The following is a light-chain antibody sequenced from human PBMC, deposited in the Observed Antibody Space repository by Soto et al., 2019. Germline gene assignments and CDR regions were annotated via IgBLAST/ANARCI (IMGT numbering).Light chain of an antibody. CDR3: SSYTSTNSWV. CDR1: SSDVGGYNY. V-gene: IGLV2-14*01. J-gene: IGLJ3*02. Sequence: QSVLTQSASVSGSPGQSITISCTGTSSDVGGYNYVSWYQQHPGKAPKLIIYDVSNRPSGVSTRFSGSKSGNTASLNISGLQAEDEADYSCSSYTSTNSWVFGGGTKLTVL. CDR2: DVS.